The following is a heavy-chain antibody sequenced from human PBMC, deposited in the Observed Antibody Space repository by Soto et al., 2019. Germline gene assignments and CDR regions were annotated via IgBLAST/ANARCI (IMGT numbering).Heavy chain of an antibody. CDR2: IFWNGEK. J-gene: IGHJ4*02. CDR1: GFSPRDSKVG. V-gene: IGHV2-26*01. D-gene: IGHD1-26*01. Sequence: QVTLKESGPVLVKPTETLTLTCAVSGFSPRDSKVGVSWIRQPPGKALEWLAHIFWNGEKSYSTSLERRLTISKDPPKGQVVLTMTSMAPLDTAPYFCAHVRQWDGAPSYDSGGRGTLVTVSS. CDR3: AHVRQWDGAPSYDS.